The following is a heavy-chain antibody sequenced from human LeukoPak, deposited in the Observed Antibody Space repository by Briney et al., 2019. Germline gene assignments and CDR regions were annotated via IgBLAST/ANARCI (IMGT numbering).Heavy chain of an antibody. D-gene: IGHD4-17*01. Sequence: GGSLRLSCAASGFTFSSFAMSWVRQAPGKGLEWVSTISGSGGSANYADSVKGRFTFSSDNYTNMVYLQMHSLRVEDTAVYYCAKDLPDYGDYIEGYWGQGTLVTVSS. CDR1: GFTFSSFA. CDR2: ISGSGGSA. V-gene: IGHV3-23*01. CDR3: AKDLPDYGDYIEGY. J-gene: IGHJ4*02.